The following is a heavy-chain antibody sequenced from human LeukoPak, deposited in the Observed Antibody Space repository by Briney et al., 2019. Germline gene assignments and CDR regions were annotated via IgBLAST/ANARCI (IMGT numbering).Heavy chain of an antibody. CDR3: ATDSSGYYIDY. Sequence: PSETLSLTCTVSGGSISSSSYYWGWIRQPPGKGLEWIGSIYYSGSIYYNPSLKSRVTISVDTSKKQFSLRLSSVTAADTALYYCATDSSGYYIDYWGQGTLVTVSS. J-gene: IGHJ4*02. CDR1: GGSISSSSYY. D-gene: IGHD3-22*01. CDR2: IYYSGSI. V-gene: IGHV4-39*01.